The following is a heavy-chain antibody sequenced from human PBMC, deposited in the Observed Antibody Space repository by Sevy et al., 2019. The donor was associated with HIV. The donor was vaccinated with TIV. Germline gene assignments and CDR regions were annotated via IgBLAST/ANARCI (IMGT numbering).Heavy chain of an antibody. Sequence: GGSLRLSCTGSGFTFGDYAMSWFRQAPGMGLEWVGFIRSKDYGGATEYAASVKGRFTISRDDSKSIADLQMNSLKTEDTAVYYCTRGDYYDSSGYSDYWGQGTLVTVSS. CDR3: TRGDYYDSSGYSDY. CDR1: GFTFGDYA. J-gene: IGHJ4*02. V-gene: IGHV3-49*03. D-gene: IGHD3-22*01. CDR2: IRSKDYGGAT.